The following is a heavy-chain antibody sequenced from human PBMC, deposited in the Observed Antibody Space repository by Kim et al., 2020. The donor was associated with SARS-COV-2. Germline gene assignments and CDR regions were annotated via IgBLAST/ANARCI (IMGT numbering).Heavy chain of an antibody. CDR1: GFTFSSYW. Sequence: PGGSLRLSCAASGFTFSSYWMHWVRQAPGKGLVWVSRINSDGSSTSYADSVKGRFTISRDNAKNTLYLQMNSLRAEDTAVYYCALYIVAHYGMDVWGQGTTVTVSS. CDR3: ALYIVAHYGMDV. CDR2: INSDGSST. V-gene: IGHV3-74*01. J-gene: IGHJ6*02. D-gene: IGHD5-12*01.